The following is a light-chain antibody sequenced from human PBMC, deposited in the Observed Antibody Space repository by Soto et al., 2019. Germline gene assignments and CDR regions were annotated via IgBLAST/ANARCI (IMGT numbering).Light chain of an antibody. V-gene: IGKV1-6*01. J-gene: IGKJ2*01. CDR3: LQDYNYPPT. CDR2: AAS. CDR1: QGIRFD. Sequence: AIQMTQSPSSLSASVGDRVTITCRASQGIRFDLAWYQQKPGRAPELLIYAASTLQSGVPSRFSGSGSATDFTLTISSLQPEGFATYFCLQDYNYPPTFGQGTKLEIK.